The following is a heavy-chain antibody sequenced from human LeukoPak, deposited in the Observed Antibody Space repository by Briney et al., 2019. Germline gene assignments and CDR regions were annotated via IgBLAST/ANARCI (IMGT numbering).Heavy chain of an antibody. CDR1: GGSISSHY. V-gene: IGHV4-59*08. D-gene: IGHD5-18*01. CDR3: ARLEYKYGYFYYYYMDV. J-gene: IGHJ6*03. Sequence: SEPLSLTCTVSGGSISSHYWSWIRQPPGKGLEWIGYIYNSGRPNYNPSLKSRVTLSVDTSKNQFSLKLSSVTAADTAVYYCARLEYKYGYFYYYYMDVWGKGTTVTVSS. CDR2: IYNSGRP.